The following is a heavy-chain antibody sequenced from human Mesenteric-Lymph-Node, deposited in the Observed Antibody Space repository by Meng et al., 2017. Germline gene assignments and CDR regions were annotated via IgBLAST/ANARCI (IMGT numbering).Heavy chain of an antibody. CDR3: ARVSTRGFGELSVY. CDR1: GGSISSYY. V-gene: IGHV4-59*01. CDR2: IYYSGST. J-gene: IGHJ4*02. D-gene: IGHD4-17*01. Sequence: GSLRLSCTVSGGSISSYYWSWIRQPPGKGLEWIGYIYYSGSTNYNPSLKSRVTISVDTSKNQFSLKLSSVTAADTAVYYCARVSTRGFGELSVYWGRGTLVTVSS.